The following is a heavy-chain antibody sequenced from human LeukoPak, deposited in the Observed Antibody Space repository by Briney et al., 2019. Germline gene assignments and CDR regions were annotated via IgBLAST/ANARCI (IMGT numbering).Heavy chain of an antibody. CDR3: ARWRLTGRQQLDNNWFDP. V-gene: IGHV1-18*01. D-gene: IGHD6-13*01. Sequence: ASVKVSCKASGYTFTSYGISWVRQAPGQGLEWMGWISAYNGNTNYAQKLQGRVTMTTDTSTSTAYMELRSLRSDDTAVYYCARWRLTGRQQLDNNWFDPWGQGTLVTVSS. J-gene: IGHJ5*02. CDR2: ISAYNGNT. CDR1: GYTFTSYG.